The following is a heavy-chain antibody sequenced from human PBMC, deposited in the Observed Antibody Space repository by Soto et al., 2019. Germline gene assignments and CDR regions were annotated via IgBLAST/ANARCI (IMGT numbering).Heavy chain of an antibody. J-gene: IGHJ4*02. D-gene: IGHD1-26*01. CDR1: GFTFRSYG. Sequence: VQLVESGGGVVQPGRSLRLSCVVSGFTFRSYGMHWVRQAPGKGLEWVAVISYDGNNRYYADSVKGRFTISRDNSKNTLYLQMNSLRAEDTAVYCCAKDAWDSGSFSSDYWGQGTLVTVSS. CDR3: AKDAWDSGSFSSDY. CDR2: ISYDGNNR. V-gene: IGHV3-30*18.